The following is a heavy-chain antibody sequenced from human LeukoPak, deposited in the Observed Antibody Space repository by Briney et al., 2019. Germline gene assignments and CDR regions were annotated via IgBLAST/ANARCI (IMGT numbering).Heavy chain of an antibody. CDR3: AKGDTTWELPHDY. V-gene: IGHV3-23*01. J-gene: IGHJ4*02. D-gene: IGHD1-26*01. Sequence: GGSLRLSCAASGFTFSSYAMSWVRQARGGGLEWVSAISGSGGITSYADSVKGRFTLSRDNSKNTLYLQMNSLRAEDRAVYYCAKGDTTWELPHDYWGQGTLVTVSS. CDR2: ISGSGGIT. CDR1: GFTFSSYA.